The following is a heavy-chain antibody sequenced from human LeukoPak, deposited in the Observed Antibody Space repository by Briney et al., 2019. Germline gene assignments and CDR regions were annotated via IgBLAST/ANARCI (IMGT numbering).Heavy chain of an antibody. D-gene: IGHD2-15*01. V-gene: IGHV1-2*02. CDR3: AREGSYCVGGDCYSFDF. Sequence: ASVKVSFKASGYRFISNYIQWVRQAPGLGPEWIGWMDPGNGNTRYAEKFQGRVTMTRDTSINTAYMDLSSLRSDDTAVYYCAREGSYCVGGDCYSFDFWGQGTQITVSS. CDR1: GYRFISNY. J-gene: IGHJ4*02. CDR2: MDPGNGNT.